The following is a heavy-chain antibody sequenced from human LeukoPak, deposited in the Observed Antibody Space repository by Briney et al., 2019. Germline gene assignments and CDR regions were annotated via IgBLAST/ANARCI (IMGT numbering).Heavy chain of an antibody. CDR3: AKQAGYNYGSTDY. J-gene: IGHJ4*02. CDR2: ISGSGVTT. V-gene: IGHV3-23*01. CDR1: GFTFSSYA. D-gene: IGHD5-18*01. Sequence: GGSLRLSCAASGFTFSSYAMGWVRQAPGKGLEWVSAISGSGVTTHYAGSVKGRFTISRDNSKNTLYLQMNSLRAEDTAVYYCAKQAGYNYGSTDYWGQGTLVTVSS.